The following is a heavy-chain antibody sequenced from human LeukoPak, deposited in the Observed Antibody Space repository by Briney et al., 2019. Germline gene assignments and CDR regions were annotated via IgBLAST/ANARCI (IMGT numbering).Heavy chain of an antibody. CDR1: DESFSGYY. CDR3: ARRGYCGGDCYSPYFDY. J-gene: IGHJ4*02. V-gene: IGHV4-59*06. D-gene: IGHD2-21*01. Sequence: PSETLSLTCAVYDESFSGYYWSWIRQPPGMGLEWIGYIYYSGSTYYNPSLKSRVTISVDTSKNQFSLKLSSVTAADTAVYYCARRGYCGGDCYSPYFDYWGQGTLVTVSS. CDR2: IYYSGST.